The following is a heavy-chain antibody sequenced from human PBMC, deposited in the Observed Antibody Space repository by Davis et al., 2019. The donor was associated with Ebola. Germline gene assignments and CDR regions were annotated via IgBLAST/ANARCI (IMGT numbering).Heavy chain of an antibody. CDR2: IYYSGGT. D-gene: IGHD1-26*01. Sequence: MPSETLSLTCSVSGGSISSNYWSWIRQSPGKVLEWIGNIYYSGGTNYNPSLKGRVSISLDAPKDQFSLKLTSVIAADTAVYFCARVGGLGSSYFEAFDLWGQGTLVTVFS. V-gene: IGHV4-59*01. J-gene: IGHJ3*01. CDR1: GGSISSNY. CDR3: ARVGGLGSSYFEAFDL.